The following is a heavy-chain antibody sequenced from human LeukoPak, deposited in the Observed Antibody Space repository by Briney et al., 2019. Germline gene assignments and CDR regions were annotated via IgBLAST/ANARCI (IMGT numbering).Heavy chain of an antibody. V-gene: IGHV3-21*01. CDR2: ISSSSSYI. CDR1: GFTFSSYS. Sequence: SGGSLRLSCAASGFTFSSYSMNWVRQAPGKGLEWVSSISSSSSYIYYADSVKGRFTISRDNAKNSLYLQMNSLRAEDTAVYYCARDRDCSSTSCYRDWFDPWGQGTLVTVSS. J-gene: IGHJ5*02. D-gene: IGHD2-2*01. CDR3: ARDRDCSSTSCYRDWFDP.